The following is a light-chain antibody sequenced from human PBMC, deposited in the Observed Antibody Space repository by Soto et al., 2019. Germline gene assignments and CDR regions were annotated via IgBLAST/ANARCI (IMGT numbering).Light chain of an antibody. V-gene: IGLV6-57*04. CDR2: GDT. CDR3: QSYGV. Sequence: NFMLTQPHSVSESPGKTVTISCTRSSGSIASNYVQWYQQRPGSPPATIIYGDTLRPSGVPDRFXXXXXXSXXXXSLTISGLKTEDEADYYCQSYGVFGGRTKLTVL. CDR1: SGSIASNY. J-gene: IGLJ3*02.